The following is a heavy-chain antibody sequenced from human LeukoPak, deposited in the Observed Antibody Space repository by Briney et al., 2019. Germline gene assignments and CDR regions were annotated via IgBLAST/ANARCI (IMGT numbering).Heavy chain of an antibody. V-gene: IGHV1-24*01. CDR1: GYTLTELS. CDR2: FDPEDGET. Sequence: ASVKVSCKVSGYTLTELSMHWVRQAPGKGLEWMGGFDPEDGETIYAQKFQGRVTMTEDTSTDTAYMELSSLRSEDTAVYYCATVGYNDLIHNYYYYGMDVWGQGTTVTVSS. CDR3: ATVGYNDLIHNYYYYGMDV. J-gene: IGHJ6*02. D-gene: IGHD1-1*01.